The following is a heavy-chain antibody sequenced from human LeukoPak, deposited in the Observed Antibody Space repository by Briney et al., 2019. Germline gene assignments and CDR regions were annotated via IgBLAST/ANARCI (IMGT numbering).Heavy chain of an antibody. CDR1: GGTFSSYA. Sequence: SVKVSCKASGGTFSSYAISWVRQAPGQGLEWMGGIIPIFGTANYAQKFQGRVTMTTDTSTSTAYMELRSLRSDDTAVYYCARLGLSPYYDSSGYLYWGQGTLVTVSS. J-gene: IGHJ4*02. CDR2: IIPIFGTA. CDR3: ARLGLSPYYDSSGYLY. V-gene: IGHV1-69*05. D-gene: IGHD3-22*01.